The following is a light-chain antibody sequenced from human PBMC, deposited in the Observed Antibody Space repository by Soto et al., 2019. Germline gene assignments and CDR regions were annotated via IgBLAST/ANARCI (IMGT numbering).Light chain of an antibody. V-gene: IGLV2-8*01. CDR3: SSYAGHNIPYV. CDR1: SSDVGGYNS. Sequence: QSVRTQPPTAAGYPGQSVTISCTGTSSDVGGYNSVFWYQQHPGKAPKLMIYDVSKRPSGVPDRFSGSKSGNTASLTVSGLQTEDEADYYRSSYAGHNIPYVFGTGTKVTVL. J-gene: IGLJ1*01. CDR2: DVS.